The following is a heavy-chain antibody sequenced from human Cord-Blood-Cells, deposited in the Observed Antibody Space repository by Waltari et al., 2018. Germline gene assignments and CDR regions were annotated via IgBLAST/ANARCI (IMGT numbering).Heavy chain of an antibody. J-gene: IGHJ4*02. D-gene: IGHD5-18*01. Sequence: QVQLQQWGAGLLKPSETLSLTCAVYGGSFSGYYWSWIRQPPGKGLEWIGEINHSGSTTYHPSLKRRVTISVDTSKNQFSLKRRSVTAAYTAVYYCARVRGYSYGDRDYWGQGTLVTVSS. CDR2: INHSGST. CDR1: GGSFSGYY. CDR3: ARVRGYSYGDRDY. V-gene: IGHV4-34*01.